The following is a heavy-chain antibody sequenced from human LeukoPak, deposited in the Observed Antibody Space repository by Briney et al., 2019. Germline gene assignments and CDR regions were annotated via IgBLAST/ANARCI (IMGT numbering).Heavy chain of an antibody. CDR1: GGSFSGYY. D-gene: IGHD5-18*01. CDR2: INHSGST. Sequence: SETLSLTCAVYGGSFSGYYWSWIRQPPGKGLEWIGEINHSGSTNYNPSLKSRVTISVDTSKNQFSLKLSSVTAADTAVYYCARRRIRLWNTRPNYFDYWGQGTLVTVSS. J-gene: IGHJ4*02. CDR3: ARRRIRLWNTRPNYFDY. V-gene: IGHV4-34*01.